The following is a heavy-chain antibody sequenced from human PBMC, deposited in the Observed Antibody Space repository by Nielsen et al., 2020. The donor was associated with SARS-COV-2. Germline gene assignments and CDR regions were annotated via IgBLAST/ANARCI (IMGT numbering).Heavy chain of an antibody. J-gene: IGHJ6*02. D-gene: IGHD3-3*01. Sequence: SETLSLTCAVSGGSISSSNWWSWVRQPPGKGLEWIGEIYHSGSTNYNPSLKSRVTISVDTSKNQFSLKLSSVTAADTAVYYCARSGPSGYHKGHYYYGMDVWGQGTTVTVSS. V-gene: IGHV4-4*02. CDR3: ARSGPSGYHKGHYYYGMDV. CDR1: GGSISSSNW. CDR2: IYHSGST.